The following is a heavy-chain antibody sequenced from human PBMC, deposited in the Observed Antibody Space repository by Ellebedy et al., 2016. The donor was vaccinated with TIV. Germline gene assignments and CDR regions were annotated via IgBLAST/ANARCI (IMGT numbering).Heavy chain of an antibody. CDR2: TLSGDSDT. CDR1: GYSFTNYL. CDR3: ARHGAGVLTGYFTSRDAFEL. V-gene: IGHV5-51*01. D-gene: IGHD3-9*01. J-gene: IGHJ3*01. Sequence: GESLKISCQSSGYSFTNYLIGLVRPTPGKGPEWMGITLSGDSDTRYSPSLEGHVTISVDKSNSTAYVQWNSQKASDTATYYCARHGAGVLTGYFTSRDAFELWGQGTMVIVSS.